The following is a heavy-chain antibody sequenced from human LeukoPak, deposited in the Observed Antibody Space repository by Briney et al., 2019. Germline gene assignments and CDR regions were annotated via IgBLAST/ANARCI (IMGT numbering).Heavy chain of an antibody. J-gene: IGHJ6*02. V-gene: IGHV1-2*02. CDR2: INLNSGDT. Sequence: EASVKVSCKAFGNTFIDHYMHWVRQAPGQGLEWMGCINLNSGDTRGTQKFQGRVTMTRDTSISTAYMELSRLTSDDTAVYYCARELRDRHDLGMDVWGQGTTVTVSS. D-gene: IGHD1-1*01. CDR3: ARELRDRHDLGMDV. CDR1: GNTFIDHY.